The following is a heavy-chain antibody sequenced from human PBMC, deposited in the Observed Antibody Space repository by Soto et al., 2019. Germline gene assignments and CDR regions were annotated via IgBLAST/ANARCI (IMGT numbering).Heavy chain of an antibody. CDR2: ISGSGGST. CDR3: AKASGWFGEFDY. D-gene: IGHD3-10*01. V-gene: IGHV3-23*01. CDR1: GFTFXSYA. J-gene: IGHJ4*02. Sequence: EVQXXXXXXGXXXPXXXXXLSXAASGFTFXSYAMSWVRQXXXKGLEWVSAISGSGGSTYYADSVKGRFTISRDNSKNTLYLQMNSLRAEDTAVYYCAKASGWFGEFDYWGQGTLVTVSS.